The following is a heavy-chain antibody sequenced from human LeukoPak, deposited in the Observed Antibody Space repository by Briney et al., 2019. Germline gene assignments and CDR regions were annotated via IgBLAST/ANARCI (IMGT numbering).Heavy chain of an antibody. Sequence: GGSLRLSCAASGFTFDDYAMHWVRQAPGKGLEWVSGISWNSGSIGYADSVKGRFTISRDNAKNSLYLQMNSLRAEDTALYYCAKDVKVVISGRGAFDIWGQGTMVTVSS. CDR2: ISWNSGSI. J-gene: IGHJ3*02. CDR3: AKDVKVVISGRGAFDI. D-gene: IGHD3-22*01. CDR1: GFTFDDYA. V-gene: IGHV3-9*01.